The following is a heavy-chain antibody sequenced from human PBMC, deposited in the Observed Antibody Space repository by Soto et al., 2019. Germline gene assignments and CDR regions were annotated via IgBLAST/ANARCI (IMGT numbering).Heavy chain of an antibody. D-gene: IGHD6-19*01. CDR2: TYYRSKWYN. CDR1: GDSVSSNSAA. Sequence: QVQLQQSGPGLVKPSQTLSLTCAISGDSVSSNSAAWNWIRQSPSRGLEWLGRTYYRSKWYNDYAVPVKSRITINPDTSKNQFSLQLNSVTPEDTAVYYCARVNYSSGWYEYYYYGMDVWGQGTTVTVSS. J-gene: IGHJ6*02. V-gene: IGHV6-1*01. CDR3: ARVNYSSGWYEYYYYGMDV.